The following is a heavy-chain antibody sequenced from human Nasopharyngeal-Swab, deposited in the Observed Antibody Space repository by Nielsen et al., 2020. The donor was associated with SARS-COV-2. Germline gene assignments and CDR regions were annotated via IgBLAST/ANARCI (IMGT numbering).Heavy chain of an antibody. Sequence: GGSLRLSCAASGFTVSTSYMTWVRQAPGKGLEWVSAIYSGGITYYADSVKGRFTIYRDNSRNTLYLLMNSLRAEDTALYYCARGGLWTSRDYGMDVWGQGTTVTVSS. CDR1: GFTVSTSY. J-gene: IGHJ6*02. CDR3: ARGGLWTSRDYGMDV. D-gene: IGHD3-16*01. CDR2: IYSGGIT. V-gene: IGHV3-53*01.